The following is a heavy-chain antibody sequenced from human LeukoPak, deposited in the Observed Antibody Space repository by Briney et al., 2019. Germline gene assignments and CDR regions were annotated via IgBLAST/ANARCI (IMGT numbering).Heavy chain of an antibody. J-gene: IGHJ4*02. V-gene: IGHV3-74*01. Sequence: GGSLRLSSAASGFSFSNYWMHWVRQAPGKGLVWVTRMNSDGSATYYADSVQGRFTISRDNAKDTLYLQMNSLRAEDTAMYFCAKGPNYFDSWGQGTLVTVSS. CDR2: MNSDGSAT. CDR1: GFSFSNYW. CDR3: AKGPNYFDS.